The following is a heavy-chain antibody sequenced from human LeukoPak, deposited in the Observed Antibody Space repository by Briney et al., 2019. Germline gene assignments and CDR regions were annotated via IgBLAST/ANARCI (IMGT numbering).Heavy chain of an antibody. CDR2: ISGSGGST. CDR3: AKDLYILTGYYCFDY. CDR1: GFTFISYA. Sequence: PGGSLRLSCAASGFTFISYAMSWVRQAPGKGLEWVSAISGSGGSTYYADSVKGRFTISRDNSKNTLYLQMNSLRAEDTAVYYCAKDLYILTGYYCFDYWGQGTLVTVSS. J-gene: IGHJ4*02. D-gene: IGHD3-9*01. V-gene: IGHV3-23*01.